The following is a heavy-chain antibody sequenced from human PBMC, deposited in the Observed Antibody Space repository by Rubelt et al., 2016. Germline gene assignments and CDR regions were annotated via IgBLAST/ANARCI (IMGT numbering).Heavy chain of an antibody. CDR2: ISSSSSTI. CDR1: GFTFSSYA. J-gene: IGHJ3*02. V-gene: IGHV3-48*01. D-gene: IGHD3-22*01. Sequence: AASGFTFSSYAMSWVRQAPGKGLEWVSYISSSSSTIYYADSVKGRFTISRDNSKNTLYLQMNSLRAEDTAVYYCARESYYDSSGSDAFDIWGQGTMVTVSS. CDR3: ARESYYDSSGSDAFDI.